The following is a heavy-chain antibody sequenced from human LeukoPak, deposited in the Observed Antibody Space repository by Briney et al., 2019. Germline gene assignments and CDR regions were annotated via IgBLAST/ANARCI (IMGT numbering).Heavy chain of an antibody. Sequence: ASVKVSCKASGYTFTGYYMHWVRQAPGQGLEWMGWINPNSGGTNYAQKFQGWVTMTRDTSISTAYMELSRLRSDDTAVYYCARDRGIYCSSTSCYAGYFGYWGQGTLVTVSS. J-gene: IGHJ4*02. D-gene: IGHD2-2*01. CDR3: ARDRGIYCSSTSCYAGYFGY. CDR1: GYTFTGYY. CDR2: INPNSGGT. V-gene: IGHV1-2*04.